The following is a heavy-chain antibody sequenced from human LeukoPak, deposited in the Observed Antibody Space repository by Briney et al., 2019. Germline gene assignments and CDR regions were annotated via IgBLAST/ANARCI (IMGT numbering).Heavy chain of an antibody. CDR3: ARLSSGWYGDFDY. CDR2: IKQDGSEK. J-gene: IGHJ4*02. Sequence: PGGSLRLSCAASGFTFSSYWMSWVGQAPGKGLEWVANIKQDGSEKYYVDSVKGRFTISRDNAQNSLHLQMNSLRAEDTAVYYCARLSSGWYGDFDYWGQGTLVTVSS. V-gene: IGHV3-7*03. D-gene: IGHD6-19*01. CDR1: GFTFSSYW.